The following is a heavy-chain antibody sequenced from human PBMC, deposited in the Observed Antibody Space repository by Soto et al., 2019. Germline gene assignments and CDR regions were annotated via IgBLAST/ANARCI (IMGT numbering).Heavy chain of an antibody. CDR2: INPNNGAT. Sequence: ASVKVSCKAPRYIFTAYFMHWVRQAPGQGLEWMGWINPNNGATHYGLSFQGRVTMTRDTPISTAYMELSSLRSDDTAVYYCASHDPGDRFDPWGQGTLVTVSS. D-gene: IGHD2-21*02. CDR3: ASHDPGDRFDP. CDR1: RYIFTAYF. V-gene: IGHV1-2*02. J-gene: IGHJ5*02.